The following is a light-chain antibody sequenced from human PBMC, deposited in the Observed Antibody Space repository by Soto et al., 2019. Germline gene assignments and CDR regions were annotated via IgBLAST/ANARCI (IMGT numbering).Light chain of an antibody. J-gene: IGLJ1*01. V-gene: IGLV2-14*01. Sequence: QSALTQPASVSGSPGQSITISCTGTSSDVGSYNYVSWYQQHPGKAPKLMIYEVSDRPSGISSRFSGSKSGNTASLTISGLQTEDEADYYCISYTGSSTSYVFGSGTKLTVL. CDR1: SSDVGSYNY. CDR2: EVS. CDR3: ISYTGSSTSYV.